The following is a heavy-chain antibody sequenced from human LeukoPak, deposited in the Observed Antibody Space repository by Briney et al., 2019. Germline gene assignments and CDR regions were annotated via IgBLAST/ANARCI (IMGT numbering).Heavy chain of an antibody. CDR1: GFTFSSYA. V-gene: IGHV4-34*01. CDR3: ARVEHDYVWGSYRRDFDY. D-gene: IGHD3-16*02. CDR2: INHSGST. J-gene: IGHJ4*02. Sequence: GSLRLSCAASGFTFSSYAMSWIRQPPGKGLEWIGEINHSGSTNYNPSLKSRVTISVDTSKNQFSLKLSSVTAADTAVYYCARVEHDYVWGSYRRDFDYWGQGTLVTVSS.